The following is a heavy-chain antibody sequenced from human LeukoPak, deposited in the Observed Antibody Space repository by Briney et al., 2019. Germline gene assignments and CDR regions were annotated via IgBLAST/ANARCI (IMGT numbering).Heavy chain of an antibody. D-gene: IGHD2-2*01. Sequence: PSETLSLTCTVSGYSISSGYYWGWIRQPPGKGLEWIGSIYHSGSIYYNPSLKSRVTISVDTSKNQFSLKLSSVTAADTAVYYCAREAGFVVEAAAPFDYWGQGKWDTVSS. V-gene: IGHV4-38-2*02. CDR1: GYSISSGYY. CDR2: IYHSGSI. J-gene: IGHJ4*02. CDR3: AREAGFVVEAAAPFDY.